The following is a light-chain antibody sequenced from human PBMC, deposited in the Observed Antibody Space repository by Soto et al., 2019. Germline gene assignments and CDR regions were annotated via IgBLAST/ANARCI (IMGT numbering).Light chain of an antibody. J-gene: IGLJ1*01. Sequence: QSVLTQPASVSGSPGQSITISCTGTSSDVGSYNLVSWYQQHPGKAPKLMIYEVSKRPSGVSNRFSGSKSGNTDSLTISGLQAEDEADYYCCSYAGSSTPYVFGTGTKLTVL. CDR1: SSDVGSYNL. CDR3: CSYAGSSTPYV. V-gene: IGLV2-23*02. CDR2: EVS.